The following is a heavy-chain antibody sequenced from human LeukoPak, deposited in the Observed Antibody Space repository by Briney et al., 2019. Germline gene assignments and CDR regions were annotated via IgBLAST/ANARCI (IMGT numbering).Heavy chain of an antibody. Sequence: GGSLRLSCTASGFTLGSHDMHWVRQTTGEGLEWVAAIASGFQTFYAGSVKGRFTVSREDAKNSLYLQMKSLRAGDTAVYYCVREARGYHYTYFDYWGQGTLVTVSS. CDR1: GFTLGSHD. D-gene: IGHD5-18*01. CDR2: IASGFQT. J-gene: IGHJ4*02. CDR3: VREARGYHYTYFDY. V-gene: IGHV3-13*01.